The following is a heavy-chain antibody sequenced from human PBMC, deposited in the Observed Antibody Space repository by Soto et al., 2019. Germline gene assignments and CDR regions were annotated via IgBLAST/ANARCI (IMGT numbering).Heavy chain of an antibody. Sequence: QVQLVESGGGVVQPGRSLRLSCAASGFTFSSYGMHWVRQAPGKGLEWVAVIWYDGSNKYYADSVKGRFTISRDNSKNPLYLQMNSLRAEDTAVYYCARDSSTKGMDVWGQGTTVTVSS. D-gene: IGHD3-3*02. CDR2: IWYDGSNK. CDR3: ARDSSTKGMDV. CDR1: GFTFSSYG. J-gene: IGHJ6*02. V-gene: IGHV3-33*01.